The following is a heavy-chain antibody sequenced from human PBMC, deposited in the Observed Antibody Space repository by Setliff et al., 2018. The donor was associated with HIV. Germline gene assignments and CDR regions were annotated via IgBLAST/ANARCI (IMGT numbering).Heavy chain of an antibody. D-gene: IGHD3-22*01. J-gene: IGHJ3*02. Sequence: SETLSLTCSVSGASIRGHYWNWIRQSPGKGLEWIGNIYYSGNTNYNPSFKSRVTISVDTSKNQFSLRVNSVTAADTAVYYCARSLVPSSYYYGRHAFDIWGQGTKVTVSS. CDR2: IYYSGNT. CDR3: ARSLVPSSYYYGRHAFDI. CDR1: GASIRGHY. V-gene: IGHV4-59*08.